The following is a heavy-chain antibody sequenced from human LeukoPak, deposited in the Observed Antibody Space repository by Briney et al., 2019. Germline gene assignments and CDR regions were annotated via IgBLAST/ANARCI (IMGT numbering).Heavy chain of an antibody. CDR1: GYTFTGYY. V-gene: IGHV1-2*02. CDR3: ARTRGPLAARSLDY. J-gene: IGHJ4*02. D-gene: IGHD6-6*01. CDR2: INPNSGGT. Sequence: GASVKVSCKASGYTFTGYYMHWVRQAPGQGLEWMGWINPNSGGTNYAQKFQGRVTMTRDTSISTAYMELSRLRSDDTAVYYCARTRGPLAARSLDYWGQGTLVTVSS.